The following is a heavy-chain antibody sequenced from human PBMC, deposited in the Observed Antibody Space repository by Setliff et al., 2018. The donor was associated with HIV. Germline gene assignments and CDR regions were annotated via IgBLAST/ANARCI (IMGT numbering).Heavy chain of an antibody. CDR2: INEDGNKK. J-gene: IGHJ6*03. CDR3: AKKGYCSGGHCHTDWYYYMDV. D-gene: IGHD2-15*01. V-gene: IGHV3-7*03. Sequence: GGSLRLSCAASRFSFSTSWMTWVRQAPGKGLEWIANINEDGNKKYHAGSVWGRFTISRDNAKNSLYLQMNSLRAEDTAVYYCAKKGYCSGGHCHTDWYYYMDVWGKGTTVTVSS. CDR1: RFSFSTSW.